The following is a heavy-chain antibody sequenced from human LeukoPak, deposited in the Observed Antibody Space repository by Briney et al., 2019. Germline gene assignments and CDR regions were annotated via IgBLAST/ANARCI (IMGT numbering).Heavy chain of an antibody. CDR3: ASWVFYYDRNNWFDP. J-gene: IGHJ5*02. CDR1: GYTFTGYY. D-gene: IGHD3-22*01. CDR2: INPNSGGT. Sequence: GASVKVSCKASGYTFTGYYMHWVRQAPGQGLEWMGWINPNSGGTNYAQKFQGRVTMTRDTSISTAYTELSRLRSDDTAVYYCASWVFYYDRNNWFDPWGQGTLVTVSS. V-gene: IGHV1-2*02.